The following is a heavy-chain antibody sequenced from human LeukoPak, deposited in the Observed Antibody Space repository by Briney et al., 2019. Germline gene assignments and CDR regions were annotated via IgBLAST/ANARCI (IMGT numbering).Heavy chain of an antibody. V-gene: IGHV3-48*04. J-gene: IGHJ5*02. D-gene: IGHD6-13*01. CDR1: GFTFSSYS. CDR2: ISSTSDTI. Sequence: GGSLRLSCAASGFTFSSYSMNWVRQAPGKGLEWVSYISSTSDTIYYADSVKGRFTISRDNAKNSLYLQMKSLRAEDTAVYYCARVCRYSSRCNNWFDPWGQGTLVIVSS. CDR3: ARVCRYSSRCNNWFDP.